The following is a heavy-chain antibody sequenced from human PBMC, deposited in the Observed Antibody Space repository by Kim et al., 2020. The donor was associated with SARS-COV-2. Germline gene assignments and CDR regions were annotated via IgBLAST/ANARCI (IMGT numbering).Heavy chain of an antibody. J-gene: IGHJ4*02. CDR3: ARGSGGVAAAVPFVY. V-gene: IGHV4-59*01. CDR2: IYYSGST. Sequence: SETLSLTCTVSGGSISSYYWSWIRQPPGKGLEWIGYIYYSGSTNYNPSLKSRVTISVDTSKNQFSLKLSSVTAADTAVYYCARGSGGVAAAVPFVYWGQGTLVTVSS. CDR1: GGSISSYY. D-gene: IGHD6-13*01.